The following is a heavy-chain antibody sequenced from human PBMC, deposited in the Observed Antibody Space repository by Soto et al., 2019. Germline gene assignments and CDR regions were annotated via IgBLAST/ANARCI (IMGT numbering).Heavy chain of an antibody. CDR3: ARDFAVVIAASGFDI. J-gene: IGHJ3*02. V-gene: IGHV1-18*01. Sequence: ASVKLSCKASGYTFTSYGITCVRQAPGQGLEWMGWISGYNGNTNYAQKLQGRVTMTTDTSTSTVYMELRSLRSDDTAVYYCARDFAVVIAASGFDIWGQGTMVTVS. D-gene: IGHD2-21*01. CDR1: GYTFTSYG. CDR2: ISGYNGNT.